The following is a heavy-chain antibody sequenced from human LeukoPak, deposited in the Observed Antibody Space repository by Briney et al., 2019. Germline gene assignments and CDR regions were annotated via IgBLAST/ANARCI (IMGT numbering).Heavy chain of an antibody. CDR1: GFTFSSYE. J-gene: IGHJ4*02. CDR3: ASKYSSSWDGDY. Sequence: PGGSLRLSCAASGFTFSSYEMNWVRQAPGKGLEWVSYISTSGSTIYYADSVKGRFTISRDNAKKSPYLQMNSLRAEDTAVYYCASKYSSSWDGDYWGQGTLVTVSS. CDR2: ISTSGSTI. V-gene: IGHV3-48*03. D-gene: IGHD6-13*01.